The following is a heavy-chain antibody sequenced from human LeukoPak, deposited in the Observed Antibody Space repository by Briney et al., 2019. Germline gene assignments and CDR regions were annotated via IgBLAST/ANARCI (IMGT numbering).Heavy chain of an antibody. Sequence: QAGGSLRLSCAASGFTFSSYGMHWVRQAPGKGLEWVAVIWYDGSNKYYADSVKGRFTISRDNSKNALYLQMNSLRAEDTAVDYCARAFSIYPSPYGDYGRWDGRDYWGQGTLVTVSS. CDR2: IWYDGSNK. V-gene: IGHV3-33*01. D-gene: IGHD4-17*01. CDR1: GFTFSSYG. J-gene: IGHJ4*02. CDR3: ARAFSIYPSPYGDYGRWDGRDY.